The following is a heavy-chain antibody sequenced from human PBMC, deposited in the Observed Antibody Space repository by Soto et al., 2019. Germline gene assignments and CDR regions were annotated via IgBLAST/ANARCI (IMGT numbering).Heavy chain of an antibody. V-gene: IGHV4-31*03. D-gene: IGHD6-13*01. CDR3: ARGGIAAAVLNY. J-gene: IGHJ4*02. Sequence: LSETLSLTCTVSGGSISSGGYYWSWIRQHPGKGLEWIGYIYYSGSTYYNPSLKSRVTISVDTSKNQFSLKLSSVTAADTAVYYCARGGIAAAVLNYWGQGTLVTVSS. CDR1: GGSISSGGYY. CDR2: IYYSGST.